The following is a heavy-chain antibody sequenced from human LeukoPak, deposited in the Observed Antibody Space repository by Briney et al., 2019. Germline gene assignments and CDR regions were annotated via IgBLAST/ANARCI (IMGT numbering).Heavy chain of an antibody. CDR3: ARERKSSTSWFRWFDP. V-gene: IGHV3-33*01. D-gene: IGHD2-2*01. J-gene: IGHJ5*02. CDR2: IWYDGSNK. Sequence: GGSLRLSCAASGFTFSSYGMHWVRQAPGKGLEWVAVIWYDGSNKYYADSVKGRFTISRDNSKSTLYLQMNSLRAEDTAVYYCARERKSSTSWFRWFDPWGQGTLVTVSS. CDR1: GFTFSSYG.